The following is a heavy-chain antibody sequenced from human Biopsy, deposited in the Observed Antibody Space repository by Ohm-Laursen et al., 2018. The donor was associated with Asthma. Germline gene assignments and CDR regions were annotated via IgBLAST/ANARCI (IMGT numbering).Heavy chain of an antibody. CDR2: IYSGGTS. J-gene: IGHJ4*02. CDR1: GFAVSSDY. Sequence: SLRLSCTASGFAVSSDYMFWVRQAPGKGLEWVSAIYSGGTSHTADSVRGRFTISRDYSKNTLYLQMHSLRAEDTAVYYCARGDSSNWSHYYFDYWGQGTLVTVSS. CDR3: ARGDSSNWSHYYFDY. V-gene: IGHV3-53*01. D-gene: IGHD3-22*01.